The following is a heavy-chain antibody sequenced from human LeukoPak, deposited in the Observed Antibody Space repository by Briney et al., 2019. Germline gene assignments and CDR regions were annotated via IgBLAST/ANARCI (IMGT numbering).Heavy chain of an antibody. D-gene: IGHD1-14*01. CDR1: GFSFSSSG. Sequence: GGSLRLSCAASGFSFSSSGINWVRQAPGKGLEWVSSIGSTGTDRYYADSVKGRFTISRDNAKNSLYLQMNSLRAEDTAVYYCATETIGRHYDYWGQGTLLTVSS. V-gene: IGHV3-21*01. CDR3: ATETIGRHYDY. CDR2: IGSTGTDR. J-gene: IGHJ4*02.